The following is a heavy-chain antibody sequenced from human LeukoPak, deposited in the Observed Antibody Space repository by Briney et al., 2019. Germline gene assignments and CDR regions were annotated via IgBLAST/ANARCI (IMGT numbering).Heavy chain of an antibody. CDR2: ISYDGSNK. V-gene: IGHV3-30-3*01. D-gene: IGHD2/OR15-2a*01. J-gene: IGHJ6*03. CDR3: ARSMAQFPYYYYYYMDV. CDR1: GFTFSDYA. Sequence: GGSLRLSCAASGFTFSDYAMHWVRQAPGKGLEWVAVISYDGSNKYYADSVKGRFTISRDNSKNTLYLQMNSLRAEDTAVYYCARSMAQFPYYYYYYMDVWGKGTTVTVSS.